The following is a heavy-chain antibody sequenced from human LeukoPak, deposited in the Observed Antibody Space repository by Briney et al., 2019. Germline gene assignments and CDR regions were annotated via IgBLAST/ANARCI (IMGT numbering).Heavy chain of an antibody. Sequence: GGSLRLSCAASGFTVSSNYMSWVRQAPGKGLEWVSAISGSGGSTYYADSVKGRFTISRDNSKNTLYLQMNSLRVEDTAVYYCAKWLEGSPDWYFDLWGRGTLVSVSS. D-gene: IGHD3-3*01. V-gene: IGHV3-23*01. CDR3: AKWLEGSPDWYFDL. J-gene: IGHJ2*01. CDR1: GFTVSSNY. CDR2: ISGSGGST.